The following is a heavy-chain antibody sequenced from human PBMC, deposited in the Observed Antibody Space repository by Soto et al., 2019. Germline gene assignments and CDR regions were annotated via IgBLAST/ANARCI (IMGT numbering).Heavy chain of an antibody. V-gene: IGHV3-21*01. D-gene: IGHD1-7*01. Sequence: PGGSLRLSCAASGFTFSSYSMNWVRQAPGKGLEWVSSISSSSSYIYYADSVKGRFTISRDNAKNSLYLQMNSLRAEDTAVYYCARDDNWNYAFDYWGQGTLVTVYS. CDR2: ISSSSSYI. CDR1: GFTFSSYS. J-gene: IGHJ4*02. CDR3: ARDDNWNYAFDY.